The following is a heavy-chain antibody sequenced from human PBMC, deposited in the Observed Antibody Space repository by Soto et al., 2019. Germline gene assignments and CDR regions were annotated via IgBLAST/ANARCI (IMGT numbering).Heavy chain of an antibody. CDR2: ISWNSGSI. J-gene: IGHJ6*02. Sequence: GGSLILSWTASGFTFDDYAMHWVRPAPGKGLEWVSGISWNSGSIGYADSVKARFTISRDNAKNSLYLQMNSLRAEDTALYYCAKDIAGRGSLYYFYGMDVWGQGTTVTVSS. D-gene: IGHD2-21*01. V-gene: IGHV3-9*01. CDR1: GFTFDDYA. CDR3: AKDIAGRGSLYYFYGMDV.